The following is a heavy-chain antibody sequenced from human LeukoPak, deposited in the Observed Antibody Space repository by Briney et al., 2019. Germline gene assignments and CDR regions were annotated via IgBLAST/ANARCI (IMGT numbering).Heavy chain of an antibody. CDR2: INSDGSST. CDR1: GFTFSSYW. Sequence: PGGSLRLSCAASGFTFSSYWMHWVRQVPGKGLVWVSRINSDGSSTSYADSVKGRFTISRDNAKNTLYLQMNSLRAEDTAVYYCAKGVWSSGWYYYYMDVWGKGTTVTVSS. CDR3: AKGVWSSGWYYYYMDV. D-gene: IGHD6-19*01. J-gene: IGHJ6*03. V-gene: IGHV3-74*01.